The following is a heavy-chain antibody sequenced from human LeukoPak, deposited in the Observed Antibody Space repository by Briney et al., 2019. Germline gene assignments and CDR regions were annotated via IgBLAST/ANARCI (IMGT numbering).Heavy chain of an antibody. CDR2: ISGSGSSP. Sequence: GGSLTLSCEASGFTFSSDAMNWVRQAPGKGLEWVSAISGSGSSPYYADSVKGRFTVSRDNTKNTLYLQMSSLRVEDTALYYCAKGRLWGRGGYHYYYMDVWGKGTAVTISS. D-gene: IGHD3-16*01. V-gene: IGHV3-23*01. CDR1: GFTFSSDA. CDR3: AKGRLWGRGGYHYYYMDV. J-gene: IGHJ6*03.